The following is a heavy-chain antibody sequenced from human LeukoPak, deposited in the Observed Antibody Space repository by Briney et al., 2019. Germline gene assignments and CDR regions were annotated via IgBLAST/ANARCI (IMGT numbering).Heavy chain of an antibody. Sequence: ASVKVSCKASGYTFTSYAMNWVRQAPGQGLEWMGWINTNTGNPTYAQGFTGRFVFSLDTSVSTAYLQISSLKAEDTAVYYGARAGIIAAAYNWFDPWGQGTLVTVSS. CDR2: INTNTGNP. J-gene: IGHJ5*02. V-gene: IGHV7-4-1*02. CDR1: GYTFTSYA. CDR3: ARAGIIAAAYNWFDP. D-gene: IGHD6-13*01.